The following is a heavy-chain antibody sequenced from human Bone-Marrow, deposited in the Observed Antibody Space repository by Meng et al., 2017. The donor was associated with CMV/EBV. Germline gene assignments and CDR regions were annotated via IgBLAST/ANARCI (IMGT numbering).Heavy chain of an antibody. D-gene: IGHD1-26*01. Sequence: ASVKVSCKASGYTFTSYGISWVRQAPGQGLEWMGWISAYNGNTNYAQKLQGRVTMTTDTSTRTAYMEPRSLRSDDTAVYYGTRGGLGGSYCFDNWGQGTLVTVSS. J-gene: IGHJ4*02. V-gene: IGHV1-18*01. CDR2: ISAYNGNT. CDR3: TRGGLGGSYCFDN. CDR1: GYTFTSYG.